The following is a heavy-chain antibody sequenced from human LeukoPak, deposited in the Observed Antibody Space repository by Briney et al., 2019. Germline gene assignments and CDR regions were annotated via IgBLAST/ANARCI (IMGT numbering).Heavy chain of an antibody. CDR2: INGNGGST. D-gene: IGHD5-12*01. J-gene: IGHJ6*02. Sequence: PGGSLRLSCAASGFTFEDYAMNWVRQVPGKGLEWVSGINGNGGSTGYADSVKGRFTISRDNAKNSVYLQMSSLRAEDTALYYCAREGAGYRGYDYDYFHAMDVWGQGTTVTVSS. CDR1: GFTFEDYA. CDR3: AREGAGYRGYDYDYFHAMDV. V-gene: IGHV3-20*04.